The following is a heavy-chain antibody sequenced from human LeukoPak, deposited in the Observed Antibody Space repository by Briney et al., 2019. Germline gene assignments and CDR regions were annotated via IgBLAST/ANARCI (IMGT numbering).Heavy chain of an antibody. D-gene: IGHD3-10*01. CDR1: GGTFSSYA. CDR3: ARGRRTPIPSHDAFDI. CDR2: SSAYNGNT. Sequence: GASVKVSCKASGGTFSSYAISWVRQAPGQGLEWMGWSSAYNGNTNYAQKLQGRVTMTTDTSTSTAYMELRSLRSDDTAVYYCARGRRTPIPSHDAFDIWGQGTMVTVSS. V-gene: IGHV1-18*01. J-gene: IGHJ3*02.